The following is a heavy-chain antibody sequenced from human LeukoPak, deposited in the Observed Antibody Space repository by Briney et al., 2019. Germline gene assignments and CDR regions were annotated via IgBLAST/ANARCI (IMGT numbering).Heavy chain of an antibody. CDR3: ARLCPITISPPYFDY. Sequence: SETLSLTCTVSGGSISSSSYYWGWIRQPPGKGLEWIGSIYYSGSTYYNPSLKSRVTISVDTSKNQFSLKLSSVTAADTAVYYCARLCPITISPPYFDYWGQGTLVTVSP. D-gene: IGHD3-9*01. CDR2: IYYSGST. CDR1: GGSISSSSYY. J-gene: IGHJ4*02. V-gene: IGHV4-39*01.